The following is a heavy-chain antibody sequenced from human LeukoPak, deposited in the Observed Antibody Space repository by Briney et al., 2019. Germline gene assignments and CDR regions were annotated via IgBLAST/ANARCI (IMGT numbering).Heavy chain of an antibody. D-gene: IGHD1-26*01. J-gene: IGHJ3*02. CDR2: IWPSDSDT. V-gene: IGHV5-51*01. CDR1: GYTFTNNW. Sequence: GESLKISCRGSGYTFTNNWIGWVRHMPGKGLEWMGIIWPSDSDTRYSPSFQGQVTISADKSISTAYLQWSSLEASDTAMYYCASGGWELAPPDDAFDIWGQGTMVTVSS. CDR3: ASGGWELAPPDDAFDI.